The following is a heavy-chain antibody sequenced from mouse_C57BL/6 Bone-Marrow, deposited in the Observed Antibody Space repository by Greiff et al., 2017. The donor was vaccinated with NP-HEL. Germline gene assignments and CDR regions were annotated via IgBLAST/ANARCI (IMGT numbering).Heavy chain of an antibody. D-gene: IGHD1-1*01. CDR2: NDPNRGGT. V-gene: IGHV1-72*01. J-gene: IGHJ2*01. CDR1: GYTFTNYW. CDR3: ARYYYGSGYFDY. Sequence: QVQLQQPGAELVKPGASVTLSCKASGYTFTNYWLHCVKHRPGRCLEWIGRNDPNRGGTMYNEQFKSQATLTVDKPSSTAYMQLSSLTSEDSAVYYCARYYYGSGYFDYWGQGTTLTVSS.